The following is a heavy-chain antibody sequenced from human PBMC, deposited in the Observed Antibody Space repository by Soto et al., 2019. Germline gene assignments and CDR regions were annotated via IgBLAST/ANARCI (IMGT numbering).Heavy chain of an antibody. Sequence: QVQLVQSGAEVKKPGASVKVSCKASGYTFTSYAMHWVRQAPGQRLEWMGWINAGNGNTKYSQKFQGRVTITRDTSASTADMELSSLRSEDTAVYYCASSYYYDSSGYSRLYYYYGMDVWGQGTTVTVSS. V-gene: IGHV1-3*01. CDR1: GYTFTSYA. CDR2: INAGNGNT. D-gene: IGHD3-22*01. J-gene: IGHJ6*02. CDR3: ASSYYYDSSGYSRLYYYYGMDV.